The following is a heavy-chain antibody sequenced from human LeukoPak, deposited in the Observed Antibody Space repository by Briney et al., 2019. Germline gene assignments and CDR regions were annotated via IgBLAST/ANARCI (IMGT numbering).Heavy chain of an antibody. Sequence: PGGSLRLSCAASGLTFSSYSMNWVRQAPGKGLEWVSSISSSSSYIYYADSVKGRFTISRDNAKNSLYLQMNSLRAEDTALYYCARFSRGRWSYFDYWGQGALVTVSS. CDR3: ARFSRGRWSYFDY. V-gene: IGHV3-21*04. D-gene: IGHD2-15*01. CDR1: GLTFSSYS. J-gene: IGHJ4*02. CDR2: ISSSSSYI.